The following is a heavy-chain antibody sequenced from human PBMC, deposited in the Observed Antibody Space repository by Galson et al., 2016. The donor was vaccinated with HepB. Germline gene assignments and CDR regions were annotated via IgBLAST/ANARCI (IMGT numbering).Heavy chain of an antibody. CDR3: ARGGYYDSSGSLRY. J-gene: IGHJ4*02. CDR1: GYTFTSHY. V-gene: IGHV1-46*01. CDR2: INPSGGGT. Sequence: SCKASGYTFTSHYMHWVRQAPGQGLEWMGIINPSGGGTSYAQKFQGRVTVTSDTSTSTVYMELSSLRSEETAVYFCARGGYYDSSGSLRYWGQGTLVTVSS. D-gene: IGHD3-22*01.